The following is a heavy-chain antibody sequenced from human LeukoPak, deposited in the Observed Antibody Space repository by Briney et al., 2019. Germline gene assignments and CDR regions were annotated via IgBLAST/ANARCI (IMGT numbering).Heavy chain of an antibody. CDR3: AKVSMVRGVIIAPTFDY. J-gene: IGHJ4*02. CDR2: ISGSGGST. Sequence: GGSLRLSCAASGFTFSSYAMSWVRQAPGKGLEWVSAISGSGGSTYYADSVKGRFTISRDNSKNTLYLQMNSLRAEDTAVYYCAKVSMVRGVIIAPTFDYWGQGTLVTVSS. D-gene: IGHD3-10*01. CDR1: GFTFSSYA. V-gene: IGHV3-23*01.